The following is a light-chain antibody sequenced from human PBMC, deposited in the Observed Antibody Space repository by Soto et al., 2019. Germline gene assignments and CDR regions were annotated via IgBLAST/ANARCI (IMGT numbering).Light chain of an antibody. Sequence: QSVLTHPPSVSAAPGQKVTISCSGSKSNIGGNSVSWYQQLPGTAPKLLIYDDNKRPSGIPDRFSGSKSGTSATLGITGFQTGDEADYYCGSWDSSLSAYVFGTGTKVTVL. J-gene: IGLJ1*01. CDR1: KSNIGGNS. V-gene: IGLV1-51*01. CDR3: GSWDSSLSAYV. CDR2: DDN.